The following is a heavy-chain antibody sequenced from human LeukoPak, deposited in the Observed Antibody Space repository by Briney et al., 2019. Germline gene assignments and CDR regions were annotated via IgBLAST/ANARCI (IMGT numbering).Heavy chain of an antibody. V-gene: IGHV1-24*01. Sequence: ASVKVSCKVSGYTLTELSMHWVRQAPGKGLEWMGGFDPEDGETIYAQKFQGRVTMTEDTSTDTAYMELSSLRSEDTAVYYCAVSGIVVVPPCHYYYMDVWGKGTTVTVSS. D-gene: IGHD2-2*01. CDR2: FDPEDGET. CDR1: GYTLTELS. J-gene: IGHJ6*03. CDR3: AVSGIVVVPPCHYYYMDV.